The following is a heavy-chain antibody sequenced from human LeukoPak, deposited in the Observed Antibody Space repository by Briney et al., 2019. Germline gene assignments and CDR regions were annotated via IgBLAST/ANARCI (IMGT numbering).Heavy chain of an antibody. CDR1: GFTFSSYA. V-gene: IGHV3-23*01. CDR3: AKFLPTHIVVANYYFDY. J-gene: IGHJ4*02. D-gene: IGHD2-21*01. Sequence: GGSPRLSCAASGFTFSSYAMSWVRPAPGKGLEWVSAISGSGGSTYYADSVKGRFTISRDNSRTTLYLQMNSLRAEDTAVYYCAKFLPTHIVVANYYFDYWGQGTLVTVSS. CDR2: ISGSGGST.